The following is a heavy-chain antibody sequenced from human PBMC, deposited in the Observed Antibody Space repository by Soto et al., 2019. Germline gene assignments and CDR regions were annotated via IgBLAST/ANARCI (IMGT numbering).Heavy chain of an antibody. V-gene: IGHV3-66*01. CDR1: QLTVSSAY. CDR3: ARGYCSDTNCYANFCDA. J-gene: IGHJ5*02. D-gene: IGHD2-2*01. Sequence: PLRLSCTASQLTVSSAYMTLVPKNPFKLLEFFSLIYSAVRTQYADSGKGRFTISRDNYKNTLYLQMNILTAEDTAVYYCARGYCSDTNCYANFCDAWGQGTMVTVAS. CDR2: IYSAVRT.